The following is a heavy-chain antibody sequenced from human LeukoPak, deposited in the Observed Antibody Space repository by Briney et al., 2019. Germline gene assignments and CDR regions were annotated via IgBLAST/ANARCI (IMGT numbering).Heavy chain of an antibody. V-gene: IGHV1-8*01. CDR2: MNPNGGNT. CDR3: ARPKSQLAPYYFDY. J-gene: IGHJ4*02. CDR1: GYTFTSYD. Sequence: ASVKVSCKASGYTFTSYDINWVRQATGQGLEWMGWMNPNGGNTGYAQKFQGRVTMTRNTSISTAYMELSSLRSEDTAVYYCARPKSQLAPYYFDYWGQGTLVTVSS. D-gene: IGHD6-19*01.